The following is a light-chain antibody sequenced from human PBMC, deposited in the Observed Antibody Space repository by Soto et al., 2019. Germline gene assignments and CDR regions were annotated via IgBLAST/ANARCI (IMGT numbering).Light chain of an antibody. V-gene: IGKV1-5*01. CDR2: DAS. Sequence: DTQMTQSPSTLSASVGDRVTITCRASQSVSGWLSWYQQKPGKAATLLIYDASCLESGVPSRFSGSGAGTEFILTISSLQPDDYATYYCQQYNSYSPWTFGQGTKVDIK. CDR3: QQYNSYSPWT. CDR1: QSVSGW. J-gene: IGKJ1*01.